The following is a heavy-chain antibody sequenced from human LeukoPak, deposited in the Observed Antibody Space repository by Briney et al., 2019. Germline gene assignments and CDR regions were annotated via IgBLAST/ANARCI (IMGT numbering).Heavy chain of an antibody. Sequence: SVKVSCKASGGTFSSYAISWVRQAPGQGLEWMGRIIPIFGTANYAQKFQGRVTITTDESTSTAYMELSSLRSEDTAVYYCATQLGITIFGVVISIGDDAFDIWGQGTMVTVSS. D-gene: IGHD3-3*01. CDR3: ATQLGITIFGVVISIGDDAFDI. CDR2: IIPIFGTA. CDR1: GGTFSSYA. V-gene: IGHV1-69*05. J-gene: IGHJ3*02.